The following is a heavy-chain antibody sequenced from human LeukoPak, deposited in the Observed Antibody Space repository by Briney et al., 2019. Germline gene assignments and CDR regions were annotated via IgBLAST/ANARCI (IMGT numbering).Heavy chain of an antibody. CDR1: GFTLSSYA. V-gene: IGHV3-30*01. CDR3: ARNHGFDI. J-gene: IGHJ3*02. CDR2: ISYDGSYE. Sequence: GRSLRLSCAASGFTLSSYAVHWVRQAPGKGLEWVALISYDGSYEYSADSVKGRFTISRDNSKNTLFLQMNSLRAEDTAVYYCARNHGFDIWGQGTMVTVSS.